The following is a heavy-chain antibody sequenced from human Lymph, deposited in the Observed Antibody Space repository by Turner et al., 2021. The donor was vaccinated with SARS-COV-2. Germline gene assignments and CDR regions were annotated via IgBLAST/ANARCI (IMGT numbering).Heavy chain of an antibody. CDR3: ARDFREGAFDI. Sequence: EVQLVESGGGLVQPGGSLSLSCAASGIPVSSNYMSWVRQATGKGLEWVSVVYAGGSTFYADSVKGRFTISRDKSKNTLYLQMNRLRAEDTAVYYCARDFREGAFDIWGQGTMVTISS. CDR1: GIPVSSNY. V-gene: IGHV3-66*01. D-gene: IGHD3-10*01. J-gene: IGHJ3*02. CDR2: VYAGGST.